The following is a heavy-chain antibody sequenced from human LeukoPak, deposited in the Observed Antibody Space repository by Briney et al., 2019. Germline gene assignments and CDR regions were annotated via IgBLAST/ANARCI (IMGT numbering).Heavy chain of an antibody. CDR1: GGSLSGYY. J-gene: IGHJ6*03. CDR2: INHSGST. V-gene: IGHV4-34*01. CDR3: ARGCSPRRSISAGCGYYYYMDV. Sequence: MTSETPSLTCAVYGGSLSGYYWSWIRQPPGKGLEWIGEINHSGSTNYNPSLKSRVTISVDTSKNQFSLKLSSVTAADTAVYYCARGCSPRRSISAGCGYYYYMDVWGKGTTVTVSS. D-gene: IGHD1-14*01.